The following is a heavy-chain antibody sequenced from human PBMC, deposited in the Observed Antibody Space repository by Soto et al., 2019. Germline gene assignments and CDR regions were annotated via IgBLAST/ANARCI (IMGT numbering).Heavy chain of an antibody. V-gene: IGHV1-8*02. D-gene: IGHD3-3*01. J-gene: IGHJ3*02. CDR1: GYTFTSYA. CDR2: MNPNSGNT. Sequence: ASVKVSCKASGYTFTSYAMHWVRQATGQGLEWMGWMNPNSGNTGYAQKFQGRVTMIRNTSISTAYMELSSLRSEDTAVYYCARGLERNYDFWSGYHNVAFDIWGQGTMVTVSS. CDR3: ARGLERNYDFWSGYHNVAFDI.